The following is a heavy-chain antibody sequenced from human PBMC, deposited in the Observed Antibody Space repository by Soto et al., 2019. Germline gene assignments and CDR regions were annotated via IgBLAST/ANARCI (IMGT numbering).Heavy chain of an antibody. CDR2: FDPEDGET. CDR1: GYSFTRYG. V-gene: IGHV1-18*01. D-gene: IGHD2-15*01. Sequence: ASVKVSCKASGYSFTRYGICWARQAPGQGLEWMGGFDPEDGETIYAQKFQGRVTITRDTSASTAYMELSSLRSEDTDVYYCARDLGGWPDYWGQGTLVTVSS. CDR3: ARDLGGWPDY. J-gene: IGHJ4*02.